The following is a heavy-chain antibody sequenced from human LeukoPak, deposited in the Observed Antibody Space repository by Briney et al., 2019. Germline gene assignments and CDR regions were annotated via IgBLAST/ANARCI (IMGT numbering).Heavy chain of an antibody. V-gene: IGHV1-69*01. J-gene: IGHJ5*02. D-gene: IGHD6-13*01. CDR3: ATMGIAAAGNWFDP. CDR1: GGTFSSHA. Sequence: SVKVSCKASGGTFSSHAISWVRQAPGQGLEWMGGIIPIFGTANYAQKFQGRVTITADESTSTAYKELSSLRSEDAAVYYCATMGIAAAGNWFDPWGQGTLVTVSS. CDR2: IIPIFGTA.